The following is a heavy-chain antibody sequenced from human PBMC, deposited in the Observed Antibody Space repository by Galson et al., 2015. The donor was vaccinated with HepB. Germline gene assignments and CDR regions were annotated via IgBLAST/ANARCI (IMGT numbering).Heavy chain of an antibody. V-gene: IGHV3-9*01. D-gene: IGHD5-12*01. CDR2: ISWSRDAI. CDR3: VKALERGVIGYDSSIDY. J-gene: IGHJ4*02. CDR1: GFTFDDYA. Sequence: SLRLSCAASGFTFDDYAMHWVRQAQGKGLEWVASISWSRDAIGYADSVKGRFTISRDNAKSSPYLQMNSLRPEDTALYYCVKALERGVIGYDSSIDYWGQGALVTVSS.